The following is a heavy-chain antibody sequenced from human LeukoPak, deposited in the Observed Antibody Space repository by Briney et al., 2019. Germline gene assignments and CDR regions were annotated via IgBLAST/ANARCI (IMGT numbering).Heavy chain of an antibody. CDR2: IYHSGST. CDR3: ARTIQSHYDQTRSDY. Sequence: KPSETLSLTCTVSGYSISSGYYWGWIRQPPGKGLEWIGSIYHSGSTYYNPSLKSRVTISVDTSKNQFSLKLSSVTAADTAVYYCARTIQSHYDQTRSDYWGQGTLVTVSS. V-gene: IGHV4-38-2*02. J-gene: IGHJ4*02. CDR1: GYSISSGYY. D-gene: IGHD3-3*01.